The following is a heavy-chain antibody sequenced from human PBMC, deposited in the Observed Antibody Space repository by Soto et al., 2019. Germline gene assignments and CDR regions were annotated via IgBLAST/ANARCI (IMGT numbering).Heavy chain of an antibody. CDR3: ARAPNVSSAYYHHYYYGMDV. CDR2: INAGNGNT. Sequence: ASVKVSCKASGYTFTSYGIHWVRHAPGQRLEWTGWINAGNGNTKYSEKFQGRVTITRDTSASTSYLELSSLRSEDTAVYYCARAPNVSSAYYHHYYYGMDVWGQGTTVTVSS. J-gene: IGHJ6*02. CDR1: GYTFTSYG. V-gene: IGHV1-3*01. D-gene: IGHD3-22*01.